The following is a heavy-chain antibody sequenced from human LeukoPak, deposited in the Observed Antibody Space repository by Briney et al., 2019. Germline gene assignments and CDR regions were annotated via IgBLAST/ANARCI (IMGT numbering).Heavy chain of an antibody. CDR1: GYTFTSNY. D-gene: IGHD5-12*01. Sequence: ASVKVSCKASGYTFTSNYMHWVRLAPGQGLEWMGVINPSGGRTSYAQKFQGRVTLTRNTSVSTAFMELSSLRSEDTAVYYCEIYTGYDSFWGQGTLVTVSS. J-gene: IGHJ4*02. CDR2: INPSGGRT. V-gene: IGHV1-46*01. CDR3: EIYTGYDSF.